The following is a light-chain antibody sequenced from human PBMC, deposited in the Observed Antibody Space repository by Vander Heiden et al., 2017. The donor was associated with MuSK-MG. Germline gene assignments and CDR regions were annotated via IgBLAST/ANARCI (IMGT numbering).Light chain of an antibody. V-gene: IGKV3-20*01. CDR2: GAS. CDR1: QSVTTNY. CDR3: QQYGDSFMT. J-gene: IGKJ5*01. Sequence: EPVLTQSPGTLPSSPGERATLSCSASQSVTTNYLAWYQQKPGQAPRLLIFGASNRATGISDRFSGSGSGTDFTFTISRLEPEEFAVYYCQQYGDSFMTFGEGTRLEIK.